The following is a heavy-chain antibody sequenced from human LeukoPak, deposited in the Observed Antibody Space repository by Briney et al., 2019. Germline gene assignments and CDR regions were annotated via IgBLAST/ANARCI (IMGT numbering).Heavy chain of an antibody. J-gene: IGHJ4*02. D-gene: IGHD6-13*01. CDR1: GFTFSSYG. CDR3: AKWAAAGTFDY. V-gene: IGHV3-33*06. Sequence: GGSLRLSCAASGFTFSSYGMHWVRQAPGKGLEWVAVIWYDGSNKYYADSVKGRFTISRDNSKNTLYLQMNSLRAEDTAVYYCAKWAAAGTFDYWGQGTLVTVSS. CDR2: IWYDGSNK.